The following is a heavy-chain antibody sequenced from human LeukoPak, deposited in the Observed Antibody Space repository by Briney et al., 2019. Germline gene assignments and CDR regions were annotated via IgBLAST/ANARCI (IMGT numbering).Heavy chain of an antibody. J-gene: IGHJ4*02. V-gene: IGHV1-69*13. D-gene: IGHD3-10*01. Sequence: RASVTVSCKASGGTFSSYAISWVRQAPGQGLEWMGGIIPLFGTANYAQKFQGRVTITADESTSTAYMELSSLRSEDTAVYYCARACYYGSGSYSNGNYFDYWGQGTLVTVSS. CDR3: ARACYYGSGSYSNGNYFDY. CDR2: IIPLFGTA. CDR1: GGTFSSYA.